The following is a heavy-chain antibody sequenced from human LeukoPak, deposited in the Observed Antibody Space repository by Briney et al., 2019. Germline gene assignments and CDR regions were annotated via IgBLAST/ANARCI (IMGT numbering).Heavy chain of an antibody. D-gene: IGHD2-15*01. Sequence: GGSLRLSCAASGFTVSSNYMSWVRQAPGKGLEWVSVIYSGGSTYYADSVKGRFTISRDNSKNTLYLQMNSLRAEDTAVYYCARVSEFCSGGSCYPYFDYWGQGTLVTVSS. J-gene: IGHJ4*02. V-gene: IGHV3-66*01. CDR1: GFTVSSNY. CDR2: IYSGGST. CDR3: ARVSEFCSGGSCYPYFDY.